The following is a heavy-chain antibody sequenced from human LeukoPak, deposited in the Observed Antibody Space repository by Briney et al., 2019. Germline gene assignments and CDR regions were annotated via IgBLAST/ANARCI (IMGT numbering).Heavy chain of an antibody. CDR3: ARDLSGSLEGDAFDI. V-gene: IGHV1-69*13. J-gene: IGHJ3*02. D-gene: IGHD1-26*01. CDR1: GGTFSSYA. Sequence: SVKVSCKASGGTFSSYAISWVRQAPGQGLEWMGGIIPIFGTANYAQKFQGRVTITADESTSTAYMELSSLRSEDTAVYYCARDLSGSLEGDAFDIWGQGTMVTVSS. CDR2: IIPIFGTA.